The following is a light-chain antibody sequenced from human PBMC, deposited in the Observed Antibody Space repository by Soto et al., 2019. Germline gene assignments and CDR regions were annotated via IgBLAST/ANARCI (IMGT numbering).Light chain of an antibody. CDR3: QHLNGYPIT. Sequence: DIHMRQSPSTLSGSVGDRGTITCRASQTISSWLAWYQQKKGKAPKLLIYKASTLQSGVPSRFRGSGSGTDFTLTISRLQPEDFSTYYCQHLNGYPITFGQGTRLEIK. CDR1: QTISSW. V-gene: IGKV1-5*03. CDR2: KAS. J-gene: IGKJ5*01.